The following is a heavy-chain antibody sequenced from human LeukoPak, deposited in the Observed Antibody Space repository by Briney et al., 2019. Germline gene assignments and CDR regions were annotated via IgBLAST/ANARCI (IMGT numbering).Heavy chain of an antibody. CDR1: GYTFTSYY. CDR2: INPSGGST. V-gene: IGHV1-46*01. D-gene: IGHD1-20*01. J-gene: IGHJ4*02. Sequence: ASVKVSCKASGYTFTSYYMHWVRQAPGQGLEWMGIINPSGGSTSYAQKFQGRVTMTRDTSTSTVYMELSSLRSEDTAVYHCARDGITGTIDYWGQGTLVTVSS. CDR3: ARDGITGTIDY.